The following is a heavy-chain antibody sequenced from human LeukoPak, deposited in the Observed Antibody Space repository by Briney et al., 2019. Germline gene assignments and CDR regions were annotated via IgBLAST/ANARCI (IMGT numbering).Heavy chain of an antibody. Sequence: PSETLSLTCTVSGGSISSYYWSWVRQAPGKGLEWVSAIGSDGNKHYSESVKGRFAISRDNPKNTLFLQMSSLRAEDTALYYCAKDLHYYVAMDVWGQGTTVTVSS. V-gene: IGHV3-53*01. CDR2: IGSDGNK. J-gene: IGHJ6*02. CDR3: AKDLHYYVAMDV. CDR1: GGSISSYY. D-gene: IGHD3-10*02.